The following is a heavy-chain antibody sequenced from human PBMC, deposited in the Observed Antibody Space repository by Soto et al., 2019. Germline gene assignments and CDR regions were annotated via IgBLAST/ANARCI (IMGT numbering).Heavy chain of an antibody. Sequence: SVKVSCKASGGTFSSYAISRVRQAPGQGLEWMGGIIPIFGTANYAQKFQGRVTITADESTSTAYMELSSLRSEDTAVYYCARVSGRDYGLYYYGMDVWGQGTTVTVSS. CDR2: IIPIFGTA. D-gene: IGHD4-17*01. V-gene: IGHV1-69*13. CDR3: ARVSGRDYGLYYYGMDV. CDR1: GGTFSSYA. J-gene: IGHJ6*02.